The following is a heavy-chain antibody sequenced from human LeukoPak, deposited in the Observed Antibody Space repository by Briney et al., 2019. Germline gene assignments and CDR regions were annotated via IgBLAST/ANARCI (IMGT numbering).Heavy chain of an antibody. J-gene: IGHJ5*02. Sequence: GGSLRLSCAASGFTFSSYAMHWVRQAPGKGLEWVAVISYDGSNKYYADSVKGRFTISRDNAKNSLYLQMNSLRAEDTAVYYCARHLRGYSGYDSWFDPWGQGTLVTVSS. CDR1: GFTFSSYA. V-gene: IGHV3-30-3*01. CDR3: ARHLRGYSGYDSWFDP. D-gene: IGHD5-12*01. CDR2: ISYDGSNK.